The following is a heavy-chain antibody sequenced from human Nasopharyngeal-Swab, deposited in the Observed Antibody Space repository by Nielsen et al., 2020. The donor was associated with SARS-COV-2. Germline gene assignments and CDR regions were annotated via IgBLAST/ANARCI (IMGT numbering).Heavy chain of an antibody. D-gene: IGHD2-15*01. J-gene: IGHJ4*02. Sequence: VRQMPGKGLEWMGRIDPSDSYTNYSPSFQGHVTISADKSISTAHLQWSSLKASDTAMYYCARHSGSGYFDYWGQGTLVTVSS. CDR3: ARHSGSGYFDY. V-gene: IGHV5-10-1*01. CDR2: IDPSDSYT.